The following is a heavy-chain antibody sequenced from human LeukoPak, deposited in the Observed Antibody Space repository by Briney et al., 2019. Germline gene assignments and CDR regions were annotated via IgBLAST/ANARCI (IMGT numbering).Heavy chain of an antibody. D-gene: IGHD1-26*01. CDR1: GFTFSNYW. Sequence: PGGSLTLSCLASGFTFSNYWIHWVSPPPGKGLVWVSLIHSEGDTANYADSVKGRFTISRDNAKNTVYLEMNSLRAEDAAVYYCARDIYSIAEWGQGTLVTVSS. CDR2: IHSEGDTA. CDR3: ARDIYSIAE. J-gene: IGHJ4*02. V-gene: IGHV3-74*01.